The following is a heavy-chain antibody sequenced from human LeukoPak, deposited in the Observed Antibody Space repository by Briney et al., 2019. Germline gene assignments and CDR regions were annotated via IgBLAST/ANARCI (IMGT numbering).Heavy chain of an antibody. CDR3: AKGKDFGAYLPRN. V-gene: IGHV3-23*01. J-gene: IGHJ4*02. CDR1: GFTFSSYA. CDR2: ISGSGGST. D-gene: IGHD4-17*01. Sequence: GGSLRLSCAASGFTFSSYAMTWVRQAPGKGLEWVSAISGSGGSTYYAGSVKGRFTISRDNSKNTLYLQMNSLRAEDTAVYYCAKGKDFGAYLPRNWGQGTLVTVSS.